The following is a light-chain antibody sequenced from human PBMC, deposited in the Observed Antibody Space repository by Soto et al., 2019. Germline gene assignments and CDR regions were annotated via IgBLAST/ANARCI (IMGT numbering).Light chain of an antibody. CDR3: LLSYSGARPLYV. CDR2: DTS. Sequence: QAVVTQEPSLTVSPGGTVTLTCGSSTGAVTGGHYPYWFQQKPGQAPRTLIYDTSTKHSWTPARFSGSLLGGKAALTLSGALPEDEAEYYCLLSYSGARPLYVFGPGTKLTVL. V-gene: IGLV7-46*01. CDR1: TGAVTGGHY. J-gene: IGLJ1*01.